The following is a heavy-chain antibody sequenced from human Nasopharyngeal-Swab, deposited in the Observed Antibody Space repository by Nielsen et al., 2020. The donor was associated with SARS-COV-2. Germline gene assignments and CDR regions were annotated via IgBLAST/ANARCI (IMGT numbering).Heavy chain of an antibody. D-gene: IGHD6-6*01. CDR3: ARGIGSSSWIHYYYYYGMDV. V-gene: IGHV1-8*01. J-gene: IGHJ6*02. CDR1: GYTFTSYD. CDR2: MNPNSGNT. Sequence: ASVKVSCKASGYTFTSYDINWVRQATGQGLEWTGWMNPNSGNTGYAQKFQGRVTMTRNTSISTAYMELSSLRSEDTAVYYCARGIGSSSWIHYYYYYGMDVWGQGTTVTVSS.